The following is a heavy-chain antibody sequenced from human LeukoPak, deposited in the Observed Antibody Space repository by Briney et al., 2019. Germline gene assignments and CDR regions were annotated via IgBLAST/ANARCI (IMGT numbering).Heavy chain of an antibody. Sequence: SQTLSLTCTVSGGSISSGGYYWSWIRQHPGKGLEWIGYIYYSGSTYYNPSLKSRVTISVDTSKNQFSLKLSSVTAADTAEYYCARDSSYGSGSYDYWGQGTLVTVSS. CDR1: GGSISSGGYY. CDR2: IYYSGST. J-gene: IGHJ4*02. V-gene: IGHV4-31*03. D-gene: IGHD3-10*01. CDR3: ARDSSYGSGSYDY.